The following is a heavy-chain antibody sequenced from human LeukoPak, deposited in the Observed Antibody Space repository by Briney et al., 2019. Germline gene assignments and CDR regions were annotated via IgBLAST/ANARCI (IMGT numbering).Heavy chain of an antibody. CDR3: ARGTLWFGELSHIFDY. CDR2: IWYDGSNK. CDR1: GFTFSSYG. V-gene: IGHV3-33*01. J-gene: IGHJ4*02. D-gene: IGHD3-10*01. Sequence: GGSLRLSCAASGFTFSSYGMHWVRQAPGKGLEWVAVIWYDGSNKYYADSVKGRLTISRDNSKNTLYLQMNSLRAEDTAVYYCARGTLWFGELSHIFDYWGQGTLVTVSS.